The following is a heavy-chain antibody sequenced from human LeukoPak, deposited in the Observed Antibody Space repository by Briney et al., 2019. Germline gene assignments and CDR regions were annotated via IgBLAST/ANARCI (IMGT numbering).Heavy chain of an antibody. V-gene: IGHV4-4*02. CDR2: IYHSGST. Sequence: SETLSLTCAVSGGSISSSNWWSWVRQPPGKGLEWIGEIYHSGSTNYNPSLKSRVTISVDKSKNQFSLKLSSVTAADTAVYYCARESGSSWYHSDTQNLFFDYWGQGTLVTVSS. D-gene: IGHD6-13*01. CDR3: ARESGSSWYHSDTQNLFFDY. J-gene: IGHJ4*02. CDR1: GGSISSSNW.